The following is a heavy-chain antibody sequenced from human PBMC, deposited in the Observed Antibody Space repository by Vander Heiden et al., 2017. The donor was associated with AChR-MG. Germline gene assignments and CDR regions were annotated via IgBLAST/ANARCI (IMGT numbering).Heavy chain of an antibody. D-gene: IGHD5-18*01. CDR2: INPNSGGT. Sequence: QVQLVQSGAEVKKPGASVKVSCTASGYTFTGYYLHWVRQSPGQGLEWMGWINPNSGGTNYAQKFQGWVTMTRDTSISTAYMELSRLRSDDTAVYYCARGRGYSYGYDYWGQGTLVTVSS. CDR3: ARGRGYSYGYDY. CDR1: GYTFTGYY. J-gene: IGHJ4*02. V-gene: IGHV1-2*04.